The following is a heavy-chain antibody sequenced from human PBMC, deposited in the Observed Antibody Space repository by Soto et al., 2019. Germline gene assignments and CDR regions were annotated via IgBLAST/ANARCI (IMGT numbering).Heavy chain of an antibody. J-gene: IGHJ4*02. CDR1: GFTFSSYA. CDR2: ISGSGGST. D-gene: IGHD3-10*01. CDR3: AKPRGAVSFDY. V-gene: IGHV3-23*01. Sequence: GGSLRLSCAASGFTFSSYAMSWVRQAPGKGLEWVAAISGSGGSTYYADSVKGRFTISRDNSKNTLYLQMNSLSAEATAVYYGAKPRGAVSFDYWGQGTLVTVSS.